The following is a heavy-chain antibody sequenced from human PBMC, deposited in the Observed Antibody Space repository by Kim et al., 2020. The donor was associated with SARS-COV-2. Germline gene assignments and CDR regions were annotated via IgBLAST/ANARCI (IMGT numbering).Heavy chain of an antibody. J-gene: IGHJ6*02. CDR2: INPSGGST. D-gene: IGHD2-15*01. CDR1: GYTFTSYY. V-gene: IGHV1-46*01. Sequence: ASVKVSCKASGYTFTSYYMHWVRQAPGQGLEWMGIINPSGGSTSYAQKFQGRVTMTRDTSTSTVYMELSSLRSEDTAVYYCAREFAVVAAALSGMDVWGQGTTVTGSS. CDR3: AREFAVVAAALSGMDV.